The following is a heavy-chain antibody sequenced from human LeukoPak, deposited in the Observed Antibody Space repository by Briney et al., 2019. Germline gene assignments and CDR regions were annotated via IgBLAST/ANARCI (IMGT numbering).Heavy chain of an antibody. CDR3: ATDLAPMTTVTTDAFDI. D-gene: IGHD4-17*01. Sequence: GASVKVSCKVSGYTLTELSMRWVRQAPGKGLEWMGGFDPEDGETIYAQKFQGRVTMTEDTSTDTAYMELSSLRSEDTAVYYCATDLAPMTTVTTDAFDIWGQGTMVTVSS. CDR2: FDPEDGET. V-gene: IGHV1-24*01. CDR1: GYTLTELS. J-gene: IGHJ3*02.